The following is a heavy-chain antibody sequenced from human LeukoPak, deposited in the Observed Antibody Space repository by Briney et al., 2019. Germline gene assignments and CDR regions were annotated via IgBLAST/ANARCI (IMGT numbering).Heavy chain of an antibody. D-gene: IGHD3-9*01. Sequence: SVKVSCKASGGTFSSYAISWVRQAPGQGLEWMGSIIPIFGTANYAQKFQGRVTITTDESTSTAYMELSSLRSEDTAVYYCARNIDILTGPYYFDYWGQGTLVTVSS. J-gene: IGHJ4*02. V-gene: IGHV1-69*05. CDR2: IIPIFGTA. CDR1: GGTFSSYA. CDR3: ARNIDILTGPYYFDY.